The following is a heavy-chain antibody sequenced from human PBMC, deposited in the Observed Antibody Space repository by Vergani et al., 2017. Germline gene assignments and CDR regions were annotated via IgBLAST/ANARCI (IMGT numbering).Heavy chain of an antibody. J-gene: IGHJ5*02. CDR2: INHSGST. CDR3: AGGRGRYYGSGSLNWFDP. D-gene: IGHD3-10*01. CDR1: GVSFSGYY. Sequence: QVQLQQWGAGLLKPSETLSLTCAVYGVSFSGYYWSWIRQPPGKGLEWIGEINHSGSTNYNPSLKSRVIISVDTSKNQFSLKLSSVTAADTAVYYCAGGRGRYYGSGSLNWFDPWGQGTLVTVSS. V-gene: IGHV4-34*01.